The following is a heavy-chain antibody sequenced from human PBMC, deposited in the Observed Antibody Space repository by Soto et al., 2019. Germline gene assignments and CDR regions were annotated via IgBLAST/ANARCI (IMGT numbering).Heavy chain of an antibody. CDR3: ATSYGSGSTHFDS. Sequence: QVQLVQSGAEVKKPGSSVKVSCTASGGTFNSYTLNWVRQAPGQRLEWVGRVNPIVGMSDSASKFQGRVTMTADRSTSKADMDLTGLKSEDTAVYYCATSYGSGSTHFDSWGQGTLVTVSS. D-gene: IGHD3-10*01. CDR1: GGTFNSYT. J-gene: IGHJ4*02. CDR2: VNPIVGMS. V-gene: IGHV1-69*02.